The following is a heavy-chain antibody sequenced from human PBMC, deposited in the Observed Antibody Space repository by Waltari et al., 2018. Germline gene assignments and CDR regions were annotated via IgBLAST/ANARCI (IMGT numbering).Heavy chain of an antibody. V-gene: IGHV4-59*11. CDR2: IYYSGST. CDR3: ARAFPDMYYYDSSGYYYRY. Sequence: QVQLQESGPGLVKPSETLSLTCTVSGGSISSHYWSWIRQPPGKGLEWIGYIYYSGSTNYNPSRKSRVTISVDTSKNQFSLKLSSVTAADTAVYYCARAFPDMYYYDSSGYYYRYWGQGTLVTVSS. J-gene: IGHJ4*02. D-gene: IGHD3-22*01. CDR1: GGSISSHY.